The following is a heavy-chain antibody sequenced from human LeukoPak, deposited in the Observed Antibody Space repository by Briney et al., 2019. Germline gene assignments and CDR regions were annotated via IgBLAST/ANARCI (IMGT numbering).Heavy chain of an antibody. Sequence: GGSLRLSCAASGFTFSKFWMTWVRQAPGKGLEWVANIDQDGTEECYVSSVRGRFTISRDNAENSPYLQMHSLRGEDTAVYYCARNVNAFDIWGQGTMVTVSS. CDR1: GFTFSKFW. J-gene: IGHJ3*02. V-gene: IGHV3-7*01. CDR2: IDQDGTEE. CDR3: ARNVNAFDI.